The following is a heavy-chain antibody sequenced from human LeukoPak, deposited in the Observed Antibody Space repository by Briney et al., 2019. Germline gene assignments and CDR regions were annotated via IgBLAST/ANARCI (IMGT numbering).Heavy chain of an antibody. CDR3: AKVRRAPTGVRGVSYYFDY. V-gene: IGHV3-23*01. J-gene: IGHJ4*02. Sequence: PGGSLRLSCAASGFTFSSYAMSWVRQAPGKGLEWVSAISGSGGSTYYADSVKSRFTISRDNSKNTLYLQMNSLRAEDTAVDYCAKVRRAPTGVRGVSYYFDYWGQGTLVTASS. CDR2: ISGSGGST. D-gene: IGHD3-10*01. CDR1: GFTFSSYA.